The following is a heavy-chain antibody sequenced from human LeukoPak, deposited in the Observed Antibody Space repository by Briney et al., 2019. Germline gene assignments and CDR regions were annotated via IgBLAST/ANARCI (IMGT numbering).Heavy chain of an antibody. CDR3: AKGAQSYYYGSGSFAY. CDR2: LSSSGGST. J-gene: IGHJ4*02. V-gene: IGHV3-23*01. D-gene: IGHD3-10*01. Sequence: GGSLRLSCAASGFTFSSYGMSWVRQAPGKGLEWVSALSSSGGSTYYADSVKGRFTISRDNSKNTLYLQMNSLRAEDTAVYYCAKGAQSYYYGSGSFAYWGQGTLVTVSS. CDR1: GFTFSSYG.